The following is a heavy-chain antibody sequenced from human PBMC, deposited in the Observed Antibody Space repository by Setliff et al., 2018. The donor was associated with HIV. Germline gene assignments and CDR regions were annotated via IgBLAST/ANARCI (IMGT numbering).Heavy chain of an antibody. Sequence: PSETLSLTCTVSGGSISSYYWSWIRQPPGKGLEWIGYIYTSGSINYNPSLKSRVTISVDTSKNHFSLKLSSVTAADTAVYYCARGPRRAGTPRGWFDPWGQGTLVTVSS. CDR3: ARGPRRAGTPRGWFDP. CDR2: IYTSGSI. CDR1: GGSISSYY. V-gene: IGHV4-4*09. J-gene: IGHJ5*02. D-gene: IGHD1-1*01.